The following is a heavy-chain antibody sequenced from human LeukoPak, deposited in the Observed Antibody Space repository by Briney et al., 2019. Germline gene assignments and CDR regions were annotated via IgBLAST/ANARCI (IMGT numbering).Heavy chain of an antibody. V-gene: IGHV3-23*01. CDR3: AKARGGGGSCNPSGCYFDC. D-gene: IGHD2-15*01. Sequence: GASLRLSCEASGFTFNNHAMSWVRQGPGKGLEWVSGISANGVYTYYSDSVKGRFTISRDNSKNTLDLQMNSLRAEDTALYFCAKARGGGGSCNPSGCYFDCWGQGTLVTVSS. CDR2: ISANGVYT. J-gene: IGHJ4*02. CDR1: GFTFNNHA.